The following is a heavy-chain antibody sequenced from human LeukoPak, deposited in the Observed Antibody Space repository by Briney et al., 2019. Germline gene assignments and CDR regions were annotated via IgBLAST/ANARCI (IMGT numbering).Heavy chain of an antibody. Sequence: PGGSLRLSCAASGFTFNDYAMHWVRQAPGKGLEWVSGISWNSGSIGYADSVKGRFTISRDNAKNSLYLQMNSLRAEDTALYYCAKDPTSRYGYSPEYYFDYWGQGTLVTVSS. V-gene: IGHV3-9*01. J-gene: IGHJ4*02. D-gene: IGHD5-18*01. CDR3: AKDPTSRYGYSPEYYFDY. CDR1: GFTFNDYA. CDR2: ISWNSGSI.